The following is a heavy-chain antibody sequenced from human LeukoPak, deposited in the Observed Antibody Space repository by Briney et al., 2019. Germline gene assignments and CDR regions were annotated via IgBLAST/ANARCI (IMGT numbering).Heavy chain of an antibody. CDR2: IYYSGST. CDR1: GGSISSGDYY. D-gene: IGHD5-12*01. V-gene: IGHV4-30-4*08. J-gene: IGHJ4*02. CDR3: ARDGGYSGYEQLDY. Sequence: PSQTLSLTCTVSGGSISSGDYYWSWIRQPPGKGLEWIGYIYYSGSTYYNPSLKSRVTISVDTSKNQFSLKLSSVTAADTAVYYCARDGGYSGYEQLDYWGQGTLVTVSS.